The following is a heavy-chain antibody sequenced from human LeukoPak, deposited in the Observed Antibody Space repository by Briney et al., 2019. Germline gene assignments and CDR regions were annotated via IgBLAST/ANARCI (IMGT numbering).Heavy chain of an antibody. V-gene: IGHV3-21*06. CDR1: GFIYSSYG. J-gene: IGHJ4*02. Sequence: GGSLRLSCAASGFIYSSYGMHWVRQAPGKGLEWVSSIDSSGGYMFYADSVKGRFIISRDNAKDSLYLQMNSLRVEDTAVYYCLRGDRRDYWGQGTLVTVSS. CDR2: IDSSGGYM. CDR3: LRGDRRDY.